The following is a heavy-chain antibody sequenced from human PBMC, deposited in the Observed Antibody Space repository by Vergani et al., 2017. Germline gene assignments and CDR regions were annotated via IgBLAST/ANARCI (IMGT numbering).Heavy chain of an antibody. J-gene: IGHJ5*02. Sequence: QVQLQESGPGLVKPSETLSLTCAVSGYSISSGYYWGWIRQPPGKGLEWIGSIYHSGSTYYNPSLKSRVTISVDTSKNQFSLKLSSVTAADTAVYYCARLDGSGGSCYSLANWFDPWGQGTLVTVSS. D-gene: IGHD2-15*01. CDR1: GYSISSGYY. CDR2: IYHSGST. CDR3: ARLDGSGGSCYSLANWFDP. V-gene: IGHV4-38-2*01.